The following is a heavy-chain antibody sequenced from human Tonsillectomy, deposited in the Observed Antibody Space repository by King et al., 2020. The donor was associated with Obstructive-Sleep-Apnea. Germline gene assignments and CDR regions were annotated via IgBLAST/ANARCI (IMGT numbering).Heavy chain of an antibody. CDR3: ASPRYDSSGAFDY. Sequence: VQLVESGGGLVKPGGSLRLSCAASGFTFGDYYMSWNRQAPGKGLWWCSSIRSSGITIYYADSVKGRFTIYRDNAKNSLYLQMNSLRAEDTAVYYCASPRYDSSGAFDYWGQGTLVTVSS. D-gene: IGHD3-22*01. V-gene: IGHV3-11*01. CDR1: GFTFGDYY. CDR2: IRSSGITI. J-gene: IGHJ4*02.